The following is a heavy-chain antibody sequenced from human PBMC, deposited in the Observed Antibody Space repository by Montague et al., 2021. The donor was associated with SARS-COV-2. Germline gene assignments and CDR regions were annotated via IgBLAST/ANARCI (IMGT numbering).Heavy chain of an antibody. CDR3: ARRAGVVGDTRFNY. V-gene: IGHV4-39*01. D-gene: IGHD1-26*01. J-gene: IGHJ4*02. CDR2: VFYRGXT. Sequence: SETLSLTCTVSGDSISSLHYYWDWIRQSPGKGLEWIGNVFYRGXTXYXXXXRRRVTISADTSKNQFALRLISVTATDKAIYYWARRAGVVGDTRFNYWGQGTRVPVSS. CDR1: GDSISSLHYY.